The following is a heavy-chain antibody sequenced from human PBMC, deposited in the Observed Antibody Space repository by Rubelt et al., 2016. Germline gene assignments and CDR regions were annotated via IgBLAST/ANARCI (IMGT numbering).Heavy chain of an antibody. CDR1: GFTFSSHW. J-gene: IGHJ4*02. Sequence: EVLLVESGGGLVQPGGSLRLSCAASGFTFSSHWMTWVRQAPGKGLEWVANIKEDGGDEYYVDSLKGRFTISRDNAKNAVYLQMNSLRAEDTAIYYCARDSYRFFDYWGQGTLVTVSS. D-gene: IGHD3-16*02. CDR2: IKEDGGDE. V-gene: IGHV3-7*05. CDR3: ARDSYRFFDY.